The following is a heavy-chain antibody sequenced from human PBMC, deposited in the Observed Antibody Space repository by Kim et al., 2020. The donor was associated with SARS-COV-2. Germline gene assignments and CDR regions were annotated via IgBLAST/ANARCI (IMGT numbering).Heavy chain of an antibody. V-gene: IGHV1-18*01. CDR2: ISAYNGNT. CDR1: GYTFTSYG. Sequence: ASVKVSCKASGYTFTSYGISWVRQAPGQGLEWMGWISAYNGNTNYAQKLQGRVTMTTDTSTSTAYMELRSLRSDDTAVYYCARDTRIAAADNYYYGMDVWGQGTTVTVSS. J-gene: IGHJ6*02. CDR3: ARDTRIAAADNYYYGMDV. D-gene: IGHD6-13*01.